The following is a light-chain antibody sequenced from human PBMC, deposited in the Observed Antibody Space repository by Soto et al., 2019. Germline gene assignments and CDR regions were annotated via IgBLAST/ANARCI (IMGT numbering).Light chain of an antibody. CDR2: AAS. V-gene: IGKV1-39*01. CDR1: QSISTY. Sequence: DIQMTQSPSSLSASVGDRVTITCRASQSISTYLNWYQQKPGKAPKLLIYAASSLQSGVPSRFSGSGSGTDFTLTISSLQPEDFATYYCQQSYNTWTFGQGTKVDI. J-gene: IGKJ1*01. CDR3: QQSYNTWT.